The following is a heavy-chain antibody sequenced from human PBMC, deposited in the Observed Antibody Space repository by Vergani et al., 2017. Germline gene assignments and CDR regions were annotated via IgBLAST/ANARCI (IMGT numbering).Heavy chain of an antibody. V-gene: IGHV3-30*03. CDR3: ARGWPQYDILTGGDAIYI. CDR2: ISYDGSNT. J-gene: IGHJ3*02. CDR1: GFTFSSYG. Sequence: QVQLVESGGGVVQPGRSLRLSCAASGFTFSSYGMHWVRQAPGKGLEWVAVISYDGSNTYYADSVKGRFTISRDNSKNTLYLQMNSLRAEDTAVYYCARGWPQYDILTGGDAIYIWGQGTMVTVSS. D-gene: IGHD3-9*01.